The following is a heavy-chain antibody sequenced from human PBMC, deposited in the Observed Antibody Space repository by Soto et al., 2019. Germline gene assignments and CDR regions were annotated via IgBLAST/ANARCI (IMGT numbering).Heavy chain of an antibody. Sequence: EVQLVESGGGLVKPGGSLRLSCAASGFTFSSYSMNWVRQAPGKGLEWVSSISCSTSYIYYADSVKGRFTISRDNAMNSLYLQMNSLIAEDTAVYYCARVVDYCDPYYYYGMDVWGQGTTVTVSS. D-gene: IGHD3-22*01. CDR1: GFTFSSYS. CDR3: ARVVDYCDPYYYYGMDV. J-gene: IGHJ6*02. V-gene: IGHV3-21*01. CDR2: ISCSTSYI.